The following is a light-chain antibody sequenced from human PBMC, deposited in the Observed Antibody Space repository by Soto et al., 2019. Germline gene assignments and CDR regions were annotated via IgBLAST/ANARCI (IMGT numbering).Light chain of an antibody. CDR2: RAS. V-gene: IGKV3-20*01. CDR3: HQHGGTPDT. CDR1: QRVRNNY. Sequence: IVLRQSPGALSFYPGDGATLACRASQRVRNNYVAWYQQKPGQAPRLLIFRASNKATGVPDRFSGSGSGTEFILTISALEPEDSGIYHCHQHGGTPDTFGQGTKVDIK. J-gene: IGKJ1*01.